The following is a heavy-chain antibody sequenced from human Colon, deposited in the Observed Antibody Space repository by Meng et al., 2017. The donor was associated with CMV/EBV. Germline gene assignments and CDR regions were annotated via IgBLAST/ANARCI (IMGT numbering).Heavy chain of an antibody. J-gene: IGHJ4*02. CDR3: ARDWEAAWNTVITDL. CDR1: GYKFNKYG. CDR2: ISAHSGDT. Sequence: SGYKFNKYGISWMRQAPGQGLEWMGWISAHSGDTWLISPFKQRVILTTDTASSTAQMELTGLTSDDTAVYYCARDWEAAWNTVITDLWGQGTLVTVSS. D-gene: IGHD1/OR15-1a*01. V-gene: IGHV1-18*01.